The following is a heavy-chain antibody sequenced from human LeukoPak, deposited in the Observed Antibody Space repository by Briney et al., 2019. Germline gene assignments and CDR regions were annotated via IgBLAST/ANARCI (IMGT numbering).Heavy chain of an antibody. CDR2: IYYSGTT. CDR3: ARQGGYDDYGGFDY. CDR1: GGSISSYY. Sequence: SETLSLTCTVSGGSISSYYWGWIRQPPGKGLEWIGSIYYSGTTYYNPSLKSRVTISVDTSKNQFSLRLSSVTAADTAVFYCARQGGYDDYGGFDYWGQGTLVTVSS. J-gene: IGHJ4*02. V-gene: IGHV4-39*01. D-gene: IGHD4-17*01.